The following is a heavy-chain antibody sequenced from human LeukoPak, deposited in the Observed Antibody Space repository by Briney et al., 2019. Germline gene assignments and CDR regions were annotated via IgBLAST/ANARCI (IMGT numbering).Heavy chain of an antibody. CDR3: ARRIVTYYYGAGLDY. J-gene: IGHJ4*02. V-gene: IGHV3-7*01. CDR1: GFTFSSYW. Sequence: GGSLRLSCAASGFTFSSYWMSWVRQAPGKGLEWVAYIKQDGSEEYYGDSVRGRFTISRDNAKNSLYLKMNSLRAEDTAVYFCARRIVTYYYGAGLDYWGQGTLVTVSS. CDR2: IKQDGSEE. D-gene: IGHD3-10*01.